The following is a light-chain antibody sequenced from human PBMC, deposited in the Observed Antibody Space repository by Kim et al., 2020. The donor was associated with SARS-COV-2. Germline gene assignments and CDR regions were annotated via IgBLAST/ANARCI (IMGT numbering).Light chain of an antibody. Sequence: VLPRQTASIPCSGDELGDKYVFWYQQKPGQSPVLVVYQDIKRPSGIPERFSASNSGNTATLTISGTQATDEADYYCQAWDSGTAVVFGEGTQLTVL. V-gene: IGLV3-1*01. CDR1: ELGDKY. CDR3: QAWDSGTAVV. CDR2: QDI. J-gene: IGLJ3*02.